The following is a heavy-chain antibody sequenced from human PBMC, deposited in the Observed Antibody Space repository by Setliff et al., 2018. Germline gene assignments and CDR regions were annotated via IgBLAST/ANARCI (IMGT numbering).Heavy chain of an antibody. Sequence: HPGGSLRLSCAASGFTFSNYDMNWVRQAPGKGLEWVSYIKSSGSSIYYADSVKGRFTISRDNSKDTLYLQMNSLRPEDTAVYYCARTCSGSGCYAGLESWGQGTPVTVSS. J-gene: IGHJ4*02. CDR3: ARTCSGSGCYAGLES. CDR1: GFTFSNYD. V-gene: IGHV3-48*03. D-gene: IGHD2-15*01. CDR2: IKSSGSSI.